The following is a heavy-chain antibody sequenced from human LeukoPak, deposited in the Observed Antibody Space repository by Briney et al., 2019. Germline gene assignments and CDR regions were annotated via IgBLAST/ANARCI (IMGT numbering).Heavy chain of an antibody. CDR2: ISGSGGST. J-gene: IGHJ6*03. V-gene: IGHV3-23*01. CDR1: GLTFSNYA. D-gene: IGHD6-6*01. CDR3: AKGGYSSSFYYYYYMDV. Sequence: GGSLRLSCAASGLTFSNYAMTWVRQAPGKGLEWVSAISGSGGSTYYADAVRGRFTISRDNSKNTRYLQMNSRRAEDTAVYYCAKGGYSSSFYYYYYMDVWGKGTTVTVSS.